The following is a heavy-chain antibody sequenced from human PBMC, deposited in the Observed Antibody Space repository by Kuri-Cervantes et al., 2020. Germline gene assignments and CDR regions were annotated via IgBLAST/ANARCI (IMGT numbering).Heavy chain of an antibody. J-gene: IGHJ6*02. CDR1: GFTFSSYS. CDR2: ISSSSSYI. Sequence: GGSLRLSCAASGFTFSSYSMNWVRQAPGKGLEWVSSISSSSSYIYYADSVKGRFTISRDNAKNSLYLQMNSLRAEDTAVHYCASGTELLWFGDYYYGMDVWGQGTTVTVSS. V-gene: IGHV3-21*01. CDR3: ASGTELLWFGDYYYGMDV. D-gene: IGHD3-10*01.